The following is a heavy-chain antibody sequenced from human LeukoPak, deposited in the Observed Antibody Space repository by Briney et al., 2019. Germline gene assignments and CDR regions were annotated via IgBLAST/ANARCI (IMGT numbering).Heavy chain of an antibody. Sequence: SETLSLTCTVSGGSISSYYWSWIRQPAGKGLEWIGRIYTSGSTNYNPSLKSRVTMSVDTSKNQFSLKLSSVTAADPAVYYCARAGNYDFWSGYYGYYYYMDVWGKGTTVTVSS. D-gene: IGHD3-3*01. CDR1: GGSISSYY. J-gene: IGHJ6*03. V-gene: IGHV4-4*07. CDR3: ARAGNYDFWSGYYGYYYYMDV. CDR2: IYTSGST.